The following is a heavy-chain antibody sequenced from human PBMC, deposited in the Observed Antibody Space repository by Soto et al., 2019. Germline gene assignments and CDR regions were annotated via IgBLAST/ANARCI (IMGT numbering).Heavy chain of an antibody. J-gene: IGHJ4*02. Sequence: QVQLVQSGAEVKKPGASVKVSCKASGYTFTSYGISWVRQAPGQGLEWMGWISAYNGNTNYAQKSRGRVTMTTDTSTSTAYMELRSLRSDDTAVYYCARETYDYIWGSYRSYYFDYWGQGTLVTVSS. CDR1: GYTFTSYG. D-gene: IGHD3-16*02. V-gene: IGHV1-18*01. CDR2: ISAYNGNT. CDR3: ARETYDYIWGSYRSYYFDY.